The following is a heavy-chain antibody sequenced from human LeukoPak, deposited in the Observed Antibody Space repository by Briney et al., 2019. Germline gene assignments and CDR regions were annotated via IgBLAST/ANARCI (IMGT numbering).Heavy chain of an antibody. CDR2: IKQDGSEK. V-gene: IGHV3-7*01. Sequence: PGGSLRLSCAASGFTFSNYWMSWVRQAPGKGLEWVANIKQDGSEKHYVDSVEGRFTISRDNAKNSLYLQMNSLRAEDTAVYYCARDGSGWSAYWGQGTLVTVSS. J-gene: IGHJ4*02. CDR3: ARDGSGWSAY. CDR1: GFTFSNYW. D-gene: IGHD6-19*01.